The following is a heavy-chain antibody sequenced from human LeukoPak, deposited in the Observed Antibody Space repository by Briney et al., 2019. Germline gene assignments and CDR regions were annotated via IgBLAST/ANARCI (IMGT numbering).Heavy chain of an antibody. V-gene: IGHV3-30-3*01. CDR2: ISYDGSNK. J-gene: IGHJ4*02. Sequence: GRSLRLSCAASGFTFSSYAMHWVRQAPGKGLEWVAVISYDGSNKYYADSVKGRFTISRGNSKNTLYLQMNSLRAEDTAVYYCARDKDGVITRYFDYWGQGTLVTVSS. CDR1: GFTFSSYA. CDR3: ARDKDGVITRYFDY. D-gene: IGHD3-22*01.